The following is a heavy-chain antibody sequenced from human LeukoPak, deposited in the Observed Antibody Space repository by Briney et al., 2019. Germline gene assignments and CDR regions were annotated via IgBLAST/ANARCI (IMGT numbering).Heavy chain of an antibody. Sequence: GASVKVSCKASGYTFTRYYMHWVRQAPGQGLEWMGWINPNSGGTNYAQKFQGRVTMTRDTSISTAYMELSRLRSDDTAVYYCAREGSTSWGNWFDPWGQGTLVTVSS. CDR1: GYTFTRYY. V-gene: IGHV1-2*02. CDR3: AREGSTSWGNWFDP. D-gene: IGHD2-2*01. CDR2: INPNSGGT. J-gene: IGHJ5*02.